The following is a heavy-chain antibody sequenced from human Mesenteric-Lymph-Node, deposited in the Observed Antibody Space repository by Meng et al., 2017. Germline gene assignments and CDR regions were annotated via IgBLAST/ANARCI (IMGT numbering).Heavy chain of an antibody. CDR2: IYHSGST. J-gene: IGHJ4*02. CDR1: GAAIRSNGYC. CDR3: ARRRGGSGRDC. Sequence: QLQLEELGPVSVKPSEARSLTCTFSGAAIRSNGYCLDWVRQPPGKGLEWIWAIYHSGSTSYNPYLQSRVTMFVDTSKNQFSLMLTSVTATDTAVYYCARRRGGSGRDCWGQGTLVTVSS. V-gene: IGHV4-39*01. D-gene: IGHD3-10*01.